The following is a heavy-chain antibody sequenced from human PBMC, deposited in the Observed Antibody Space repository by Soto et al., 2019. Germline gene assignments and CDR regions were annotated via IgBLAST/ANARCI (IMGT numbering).Heavy chain of an antibody. V-gene: IGHV3-7*01. J-gene: IGHJ2*01. CDR1: GFTFSSYW. Sequence: GGSLRLSCAASGFTFSSYWMSWVRQAPGKGLEWVANIKQDGSEKYYVDSVKGRFTISRDNAKNSLYLQMNSLRAEDTAVYYCARDGVVVPAAILSYFDLWGRGTLVTVSS. CDR3: ARDGVVVPAAILSYFDL. D-gene: IGHD2-2*01. CDR2: IKQDGSEK.